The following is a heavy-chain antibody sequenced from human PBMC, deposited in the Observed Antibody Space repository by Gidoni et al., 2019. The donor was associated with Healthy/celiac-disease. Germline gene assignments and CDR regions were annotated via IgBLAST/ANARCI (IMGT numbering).Heavy chain of an antibody. CDR3: ARPYSSTSPPGLYYFDY. J-gene: IGHJ4*02. V-gene: IGHV1-18*01. CDR1: GYTFTSYG. CDR2: ISAYNGNT. Sequence: QVQLVQSGAEVKKPGASVKVSCKASGYTFTSYGISWVRQAPGQALEWMGWISAYNGNTNYAQKLQGRVTMTTDTSTSTAYMELRSLRSDDTAVYYCARPYSSTSPPGLYYFDYWGQGTLVTVSS. D-gene: IGHD6-13*01.